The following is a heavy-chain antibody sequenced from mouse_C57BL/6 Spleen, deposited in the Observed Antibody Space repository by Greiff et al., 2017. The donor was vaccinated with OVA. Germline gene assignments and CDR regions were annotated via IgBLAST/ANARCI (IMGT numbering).Heavy chain of an antibody. V-gene: IGHV5-4*01. CDR3: ARAYYDLGAY. D-gene: IGHD2-4*01. J-gene: IGHJ3*01. Sequence: EVQRVESGGGLVKPGGSLKLSCAASGFTFSSYAMSWVRQTPEKRLEWVATISDGGSYTYYPDNVKGRFTISRDNAKNNLYLQMSHLKSEDTAMYYCARAYYDLGAYWGQGTLVTVSA. CDR2: ISDGGSYT. CDR1: GFTFSSYA.